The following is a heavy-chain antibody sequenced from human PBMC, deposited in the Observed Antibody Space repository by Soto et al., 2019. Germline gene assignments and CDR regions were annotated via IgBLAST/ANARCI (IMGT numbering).Heavy chain of an antibody. Sequence: ASVKVSCKASGYTFTNYAMHWVCQAPGQRLEWMGWINVGNGNTKYSQKFQGRVTITRDTSASTAHMELSSLRSEDTAVYFCGYDSSGYLDYWGQGTLVTVSS. V-gene: IGHV1-3*01. CDR3: GYDSSGYLDY. D-gene: IGHD3-22*01. J-gene: IGHJ4*02. CDR2: INVGNGNT. CDR1: GYTFTNYA.